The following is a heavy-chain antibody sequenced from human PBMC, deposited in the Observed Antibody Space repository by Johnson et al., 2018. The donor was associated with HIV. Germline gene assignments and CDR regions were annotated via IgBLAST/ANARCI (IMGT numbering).Heavy chain of an antibody. CDR1: ALSFSGYA. J-gene: IGHJ3*02. V-gene: IGHV3-30*04. Sequence: VQLVESGGGLVQPGGSLRLSCTSALSFSGYAMHWVRQAPGKGLEWVAVVSYDSSNKYYADSVKGRFTISRDNSKNTVFLQMDSLRGEDTAVYYCAKGESSSSEPDAFDIWGQGTMVTVSS. CDR3: AKGESSSSEPDAFDI. D-gene: IGHD6-6*01. CDR2: VSYDSSNK.